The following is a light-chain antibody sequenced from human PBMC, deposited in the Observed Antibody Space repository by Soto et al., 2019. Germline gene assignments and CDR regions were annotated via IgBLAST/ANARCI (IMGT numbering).Light chain of an antibody. Sequence: DIQMTQSPSSLSASVGDRVSITCRAGQSICYYLNWFQQKPGKAPNLLIYGASTLDIGVPSRFSGSGSGTNFTLTINSLQPEDFAAYYCQQSYTNPWTFGLGTKVDVK. CDR3: QQSYTNPWT. V-gene: IGKV1-39*01. CDR1: QSICYY. CDR2: GAS. J-gene: IGKJ1*01.